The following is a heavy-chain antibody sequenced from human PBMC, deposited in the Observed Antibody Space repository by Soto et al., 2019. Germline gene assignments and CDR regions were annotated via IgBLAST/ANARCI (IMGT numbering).Heavy chain of an antibody. D-gene: IGHD5-12*01. Sequence: VESLTISCGAPGYSFPGFGIGWVLQMPGKGLEWMGIIFPADSDTRYSPSFQGQVTISADKSISTAYLQWSSLKASDTAMYYCARRGTGYNYDYWGQGTMVTVSS. CDR1: GYSFPGFG. CDR3: ARRGTGYNYDY. CDR2: IFPADSDT. J-gene: IGHJ4*02. V-gene: IGHV5-51*01.